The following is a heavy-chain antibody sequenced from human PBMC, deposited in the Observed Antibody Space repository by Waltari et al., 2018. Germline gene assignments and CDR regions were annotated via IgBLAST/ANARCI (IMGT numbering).Heavy chain of an antibody. J-gene: IGHJ4*02. CDR3: ASPSGSYYNPFGY. CDR1: GVSFSTYA. D-gene: IGHD1-26*01. CDR2: IIPICGTA. Sequence: VQLVQSGAEVKKPGSWVKVSCQASGVSFSTYAISWVQQAPGQGLAWMGGIIPICGTANYAQKFQGRVTITTDESTSTAYMELSSLRSEDTAVYYCASPSGSYYNPFGYWGQGTLVTVSS. V-gene: IGHV1-69*05.